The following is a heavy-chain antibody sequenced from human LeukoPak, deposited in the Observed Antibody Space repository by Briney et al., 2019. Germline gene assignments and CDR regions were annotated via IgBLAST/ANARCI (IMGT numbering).Heavy chain of an antibody. CDR1: GGTFSSYA. CDR2: IIPIFGTA. D-gene: IGHD2-8*01. CDR3: ARGPYGLMVYANIDY. V-gene: IGHV1-69*05. J-gene: IGHJ4*02. Sequence: SVKVSCKASGGTFSSYAISWVRQAPGQGLEWMGGIIPIFGTATYAQKFQGRVTITTGESTSTAYMELSSLRSEDTAVYYCARGPYGLMVYANIDYWGQGTLVTVSS.